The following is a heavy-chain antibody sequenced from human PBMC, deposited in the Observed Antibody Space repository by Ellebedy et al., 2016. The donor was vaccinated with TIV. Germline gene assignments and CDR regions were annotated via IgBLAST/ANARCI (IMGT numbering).Heavy chain of an antibody. D-gene: IGHD3-3*01. CDR1: GYSISSGYY. CDR2: IYHSGST. J-gene: IGHJ6*03. Sequence: SETLSLTXTVSGYSISSGYYWGWIRQPPGKGLEWIGSIYHSGSTYYNPSLKSRVTISVDTSKNQFSLKLSSVTATDTAVYYCARHPYDSHYYYYHMDVWGKGTTVTVSS. CDR3: ARHPYDSHYYYYHMDV. V-gene: IGHV4-38-2*02.